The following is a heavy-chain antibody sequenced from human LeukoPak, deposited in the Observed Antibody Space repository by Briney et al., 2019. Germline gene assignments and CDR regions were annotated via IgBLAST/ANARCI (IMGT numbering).Heavy chain of an antibody. CDR2: IYPGDSDA. D-gene: IGHD1-26*01. J-gene: IGHJ4*02. V-gene: IGHV5-51*01. CDR3: ARVDSGSYYAHFLPFDY. Sequence: GESLKISCKGSGNIFTTYWIGWVRQMPGKGLEWMGMIYPGDSDARYSPSFQGQVTISADKSISTAYLQWSSLKASDTAMYYCARVDSGSYYAHFLPFDYWGQGTLVTVSS. CDR1: GNIFTTYW.